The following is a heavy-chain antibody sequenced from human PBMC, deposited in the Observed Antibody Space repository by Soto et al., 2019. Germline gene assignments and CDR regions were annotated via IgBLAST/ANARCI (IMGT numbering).Heavy chain of an antibody. CDR3: ARDRRLLRFLKYYYYYGMDV. CDR2: ISYDGSNK. J-gene: IGHJ6*01. Sequence: PVGSLRLSCAASELTISSYAMHWVRQAPGKGLEWGAVISYDGSNKYYADSVKGRFTISRDNSKNTLYLQMNSLRAEDTAVYYCARDRRLLRFLKYYYYYGMDVWGQGTTVTGSS. V-gene: IGHV3-30-3*01. CDR1: ELTISSYA. D-gene: IGHD3-3*01.